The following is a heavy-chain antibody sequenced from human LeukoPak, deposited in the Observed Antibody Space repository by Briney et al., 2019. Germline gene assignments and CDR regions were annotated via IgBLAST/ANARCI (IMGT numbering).Heavy chain of an antibody. Sequence: GASVKVSCKASGYTFTSYYMHWVRQAPGQGLEWMGLINPTGGSTGYAQKFQGRVPMTRDMSTSTDYMELSSLRSEDTAIYYCARGGFSGWYGSLDYWGQGTLVTVSS. CDR1: GYTFTSYY. J-gene: IGHJ4*02. CDR2: INPTGGST. D-gene: IGHD6-19*01. CDR3: ARGGFSGWYGSLDY. V-gene: IGHV1-46*01.